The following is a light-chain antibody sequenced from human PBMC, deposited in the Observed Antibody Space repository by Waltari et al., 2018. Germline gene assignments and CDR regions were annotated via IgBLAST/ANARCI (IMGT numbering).Light chain of an antibody. J-gene: IGKJ1*01. V-gene: IGKV3-15*01. CDR3: QEYTTWLRGT. Sequence: EVLMTRSPATLSVSPGERATLSCRASQNVKSNVAWYQQKPGQAPRLLNYGASSRATVTPARFSGSGSGTEFNLTISSLQSEDFAVYYCQEYTTWLRGTFGQGTKVEIK. CDR2: GAS. CDR1: QNVKSN.